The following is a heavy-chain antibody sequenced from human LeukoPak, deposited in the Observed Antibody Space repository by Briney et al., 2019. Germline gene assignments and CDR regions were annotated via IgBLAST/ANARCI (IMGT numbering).Heavy chain of an antibody. CDR2: INPNIGVT. J-gene: IGHJ4*02. D-gene: IGHD2-2*01. CDR1: GYTFTGYY. Sequence: ASVKVSCTASGYTFTGYYVHWVRQAPGQGLEWMGWINPNIGVTSYAQKFQGRVTMTRDTSISTAYMELSRLISDDTAVYYCAPAAAAIFYFDYWGQGTLVTVSS. CDR3: APAAAAIFYFDY. V-gene: IGHV1-2*02.